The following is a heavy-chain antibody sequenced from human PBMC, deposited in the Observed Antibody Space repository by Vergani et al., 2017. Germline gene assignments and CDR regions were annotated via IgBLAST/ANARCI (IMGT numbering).Heavy chain of an antibody. CDR3: ARDRDSSGWYVFFSSPDY. Sequence: QVQLVESGGGLVKPGGSLRLPCAASGFTFSDYYMSWLRQAPGKGLEWVSYISSSGSTIYYADSVKGRFTISRDNAKNSLYLQMNSLRAEDTAVYYCARDRDSSGWYVFFSSPDYWGQGTLVTVSS. CDR2: ISSSGSTI. V-gene: IGHV3-11*01. J-gene: IGHJ4*02. D-gene: IGHD6-19*01. CDR1: GFTFSDYY.